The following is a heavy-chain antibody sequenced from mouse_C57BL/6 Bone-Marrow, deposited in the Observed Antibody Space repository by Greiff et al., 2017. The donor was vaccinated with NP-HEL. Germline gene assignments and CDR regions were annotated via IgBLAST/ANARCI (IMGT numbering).Heavy chain of an antibody. Sequence: DVPLVASGGGLLQPVGSLTLSCAASGFTFSRYSMSFFRPTPFNWLEWVSTISDGGSYTYYPDNVKGRFTISRDNAKNNLYLQMSHLKSEDTAMYYCARDGGFAYWGQGTLVTVSA. J-gene: IGHJ3*01. V-gene: IGHV5-4*01. CDR1: GFTFSRYS. CDR2: ISDGGSYT. CDR3: ARDGGFAY.